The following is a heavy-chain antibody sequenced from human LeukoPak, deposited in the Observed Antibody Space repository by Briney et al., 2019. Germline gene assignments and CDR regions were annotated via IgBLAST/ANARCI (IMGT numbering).Heavy chain of an antibody. CDR3: AKSGTEGWFDP. J-gene: IGHJ5*02. CDR1: GFTFSSYG. V-gene: IGHV3-30*18. Sequence: RGSLRLSCAASGFTFSSYGMHWVRQAPGKGLEWVAVISYDGSNKYYADSVKGRFTISRDNSKNTLYLQMNSLRAEDTAVYYCAKSGTEGWFDPWGQGTLVTVSS. CDR2: ISYDGSNK. D-gene: IGHD6-25*01.